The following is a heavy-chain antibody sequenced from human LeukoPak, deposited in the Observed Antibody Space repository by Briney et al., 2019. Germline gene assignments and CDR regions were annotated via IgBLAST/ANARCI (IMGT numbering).Heavy chain of an antibody. CDR1: GGSSSSYY. J-gene: IGHJ4*02. Sequence: PSETLSLTCTVSGGSSSSYYWSWLRQPAGKGLEWIGRIYTSGSTNYNPSLKSRVTMSVDTSKNQFSLKLSSVTAADTAVYYCARVGIAVAGTIDYWGQGTLVTVSS. CDR2: IYTSGST. V-gene: IGHV4-4*07. D-gene: IGHD6-19*01. CDR3: ARVGIAVAGTIDY.